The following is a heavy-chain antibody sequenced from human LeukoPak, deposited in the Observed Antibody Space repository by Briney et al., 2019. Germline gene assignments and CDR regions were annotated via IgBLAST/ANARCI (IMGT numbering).Heavy chain of an antibody. CDR2: ISKDGSDK. V-gene: IGHV3-30-3*01. CDR1: GFTFSDYA. Sequence: GGSLRLSCAASGFTFSDYAMHWVRQAPGKGLEWVAVISKDGSDKYYPGSVRGRFTITRDNSKNTIYLQMDSLRAEDTAIYYCARDYWWNYDYWGQGTLVTVPS. CDR3: ARDYWWNYDY. D-gene: IGHD1-7*01. J-gene: IGHJ4*02.